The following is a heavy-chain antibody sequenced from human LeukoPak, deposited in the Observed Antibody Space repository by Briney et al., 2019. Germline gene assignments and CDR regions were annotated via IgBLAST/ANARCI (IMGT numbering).Heavy chain of an antibody. J-gene: IGHJ1*01. CDR1: GFSSSAHT. Sequence: GGSVRLSCGASGFSSSAHTMKGVRQAPGKGLVWVSRIKSDGGTKYADSVKGRFTISRDNAKKTVSLQMNSLRPEDTGVYYCARAPSEIGGYYPEYFRHWGQGPLVSVSS. V-gene: IGHV3-74*01. CDR3: ARAPSEIGGYYPEYFRH. CDR2: IKSDGGT. D-gene: IGHD3-22*01.